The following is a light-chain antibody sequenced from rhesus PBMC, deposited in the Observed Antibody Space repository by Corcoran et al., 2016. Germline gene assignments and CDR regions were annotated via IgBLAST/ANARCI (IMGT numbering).Light chain of an antibody. CDR2: VAS. Sequence: DIQMTQSPSSLSASVGDKVTITCRASQGISRWLAWYQQKPGTAHELLFYVASSLQSGITARCSGRGSGEDYTLPISSQQHEDFATYYCQQGYSPPYSFGQRTKVEIK. CDR3: QQGYSPPYS. J-gene: IGKJ2*01. V-gene: IGKV1-18*01. CDR1: QGISRW.